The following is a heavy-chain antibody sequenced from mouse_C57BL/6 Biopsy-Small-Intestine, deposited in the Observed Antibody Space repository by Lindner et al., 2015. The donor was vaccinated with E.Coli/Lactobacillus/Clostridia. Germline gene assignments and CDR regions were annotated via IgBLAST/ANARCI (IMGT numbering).Heavy chain of an antibody. CDR3: ARGDGYMYFLDY. D-gene: IGHD2-3*01. CDR1: GYDFGFYW. CDR2: IFPGDGDT. Sequence: VQLQESGSDVMKPGASVRISCKTSGYDFGFYWMNWVKQRPGKGLEWIGQIFPGDGDTKYNGHFKGKATLTADRSSSTVYIQLSSLTSEDSAVYFCARGDGYMYFLDYWGQGTTLTVSS. V-gene: IGHV1-80*01. J-gene: IGHJ2*01.